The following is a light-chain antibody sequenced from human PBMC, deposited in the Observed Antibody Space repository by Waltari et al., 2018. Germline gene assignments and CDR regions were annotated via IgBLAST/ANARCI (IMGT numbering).Light chain of an antibody. CDR2: EAS. Sequence: EIVFTQSPATLSLSPGARATLSCRASHSVNWYLAWYQQRPGQAPRLLIYEASNRATGIPARFSGSESETDFTLTISSLEPEDSAVYDCQQRRNWPLTYGGGTKVEIK. J-gene: IGKJ4*01. CDR1: HSVNWY. V-gene: IGKV3-11*01. CDR3: QQRRNWPLT.